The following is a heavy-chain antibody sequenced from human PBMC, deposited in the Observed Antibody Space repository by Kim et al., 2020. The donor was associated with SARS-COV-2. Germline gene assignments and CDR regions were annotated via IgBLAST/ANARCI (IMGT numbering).Heavy chain of an antibody. CDR2: ISYDGSNK. Sequence: GGSLRLSCAASGFTFSSYAMHWVRQAPGKGLEWVAVISYDGSNKYYADSVKGRFTISRDNSKNTLYLQMNSLRAEDTAVYYCARAGDSYDAFDIWGQGTMVTVSS. V-gene: IGHV3-30*04. D-gene: IGHD2-21*02. J-gene: IGHJ3*02. CDR1: GFTFSSYA. CDR3: ARAGDSYDAFDI.